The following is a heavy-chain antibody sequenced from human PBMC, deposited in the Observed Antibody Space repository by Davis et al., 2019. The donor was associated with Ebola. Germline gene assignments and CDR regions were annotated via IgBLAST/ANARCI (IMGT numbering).Heavy chain of an antibody. CDR3: ARQDLDCTSGSCYGPYYYGVDL. Sequence: PGGSLRLSCAASGFTFSSYAMHWVRQAPGKGLEWVAVISYDGSNKYYADSVKGRFTISRDNSKNTLYLQMNSLRAEDTAIYYCARQDLDCTSGSCYGPYYYGVDLWGQGTTVTVSS. CDR2: ISYDGSNK. V-gene: IGHV3-30*14. D-gene: IGHD2-2*01. J-gene: IGHJ6*02. CDR1: GFTFSSYA.